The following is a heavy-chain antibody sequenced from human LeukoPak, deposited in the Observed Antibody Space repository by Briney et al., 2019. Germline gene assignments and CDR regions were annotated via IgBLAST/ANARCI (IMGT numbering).Heavy chain of an antibody. CDR2: ISSSSSTI. V-gene: IGHV3-48*01. CDR1: GFTFNTYI. Sequence: PGGSLRLSCAASGFTFNTYIMNWVRQAPGKGLEWVSYISSSSSTIYYADSVKGRFTISRDNFKNTLYLQMNSLRPEDTAVYYCAKDLRGSSGHSFLSWGQGSLVTVSS. D-gene: IGHD3-22*01. J-gene: IGHJ5*02. CDR3: AKDLRGSSGHSFLS.